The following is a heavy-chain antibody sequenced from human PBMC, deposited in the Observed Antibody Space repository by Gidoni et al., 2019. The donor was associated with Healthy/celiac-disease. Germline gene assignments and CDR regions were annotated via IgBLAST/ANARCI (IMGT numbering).Heavy chain of an antibody. CDR2: INPSGGST. CDR1: GYTFTSYY. Sequence: QVQLVQSGAEVKKPGASVKVSCKASGYTFTSYYMHWVRQAPGQGLEWMGIINPSGGSTSYAQKFQGRVTMTRDTSTSTVYMELSSLRSEDTAVYYCARDRGLGELSAYDAFDIWGQGTMVTVSS. V-gene: IGHV1-46*03. CDR3: ARDRGLGELSAYDAFDI. J-gene: IGHJ3*02. D-gene: IGHD3-16*02.